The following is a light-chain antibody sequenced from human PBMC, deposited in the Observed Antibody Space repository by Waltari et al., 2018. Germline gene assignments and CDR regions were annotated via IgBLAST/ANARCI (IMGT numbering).Light chain of an antibody. J-gene: IGKJ1*01. CDR2: AAS. V-gene: IGKV1-8*01. Sequence: AIRITQSPSSLSATTGDRVTITCRASQGISSYLAWYQQKPGKAPTVLIYAASTLQSGGPSRFGGSGSGTDFTLTISCLQSEDFAIYYCQQYYSNPATFGQGTKVEIK. CDR1: QGISSY. CDR3: QQYYSNPAT.